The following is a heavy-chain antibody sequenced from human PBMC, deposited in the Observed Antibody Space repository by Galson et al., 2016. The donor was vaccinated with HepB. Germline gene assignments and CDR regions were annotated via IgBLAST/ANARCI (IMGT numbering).Heavy chain of an antibody. CDR3: VKGDSDYDWFY. J-gene: IGHJ4*02. CDR1: GFTFSSYA. CDR2: ISGSGDRT. V-gene: IGHV3-23*01. D-gene: IGHD5-12*01. Sequence: SLRLSCAASGFTFSSYAMRWVRQAPGKGLEWVSYISGSGDRTYYADAVKGRFTISRDNSKNTVFLQMNSLRVEDTALYYCVKGDSDYDWFYWGQGTLVTVSS.